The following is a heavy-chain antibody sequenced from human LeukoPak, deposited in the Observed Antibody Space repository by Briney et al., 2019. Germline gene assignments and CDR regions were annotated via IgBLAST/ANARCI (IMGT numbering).Heavy chain of an antibody. Sequence: SETLSLTCTVSGGSISSGDYYWSWIRQPPGKGLEWIGYIYYSGSTYYNPSLKSRVTISVDTSKNQFSPKLSSVTAADTAVYYCARLTVTLFDYWGQGTLVTVSS. J-gene: IGHJ4*02. D-gene: IGHD4-11*01. CDR1: GGSISSGDYY. CDR2: IYYSGST. V-gene: IGHV4-30-4*08. CDR3: ARLTVTLFDY.